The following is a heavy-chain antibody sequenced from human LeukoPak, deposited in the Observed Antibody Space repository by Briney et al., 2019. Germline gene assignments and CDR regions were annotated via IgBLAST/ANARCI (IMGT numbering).Heavy chain of an antibody. CDR3: ARDDVTASGYGTY. D-gene: IGHD5-12*01. J-gene: IGHJ4*02. CDR2: ISSSSSTI. V-gene: IGHV3-48*01. CDR1: GFTFSSYS. Sequence: GGSLRLSCAASGFTFSSYSMNWVRQAPGKGLEWVSYISSSSSTIYYADSVKGRFTISRDNSKNTLYLQMNSLRAEDTAMYYCARDDVTASGYGTYWGQGTLVTVSS.